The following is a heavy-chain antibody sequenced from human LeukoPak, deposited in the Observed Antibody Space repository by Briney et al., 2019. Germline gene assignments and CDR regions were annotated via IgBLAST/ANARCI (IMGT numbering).Heavy chain of an antibody. CDR1: GFTFSSHG. J-gene: IGHJ6*02. CDR3: ARAYGGNLPGYYYYGMDV. D-gene: IGHD4-23*01. CDR2: IKQGGSEK. Sequence: GGSLRLSCAASGFTFSSHGIHWVRQAPGKELEWVANIKQGGSEKYYVDSVKGRFTISRDNAKNSLYLQMNSLRAEDTAVYYCARAYGGNLPGYYYYGMDVWGQGTTVTVSS. V-gene: IGHV3-7*01.